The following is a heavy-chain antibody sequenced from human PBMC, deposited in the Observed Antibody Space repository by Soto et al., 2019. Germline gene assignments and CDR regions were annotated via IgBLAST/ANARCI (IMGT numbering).Heavy chain of an antibody. CDR1: GYTFTTYY. Sequence: ASVKVSCKASGYTFTTYYMYWVRQAPGQGLEWMGIINPSGGSTTYAQKFQGRVTMTGDTSTTTVYMELSSLRSEDTAVYYCSRDFSGRYPPDIWGQGTMVTV. CDR3: SRDFSGRYPPDI. J-gene: IGHJ3*02. V-gene: IGHV1-46*03. D-gene: IGHD1-26*01. CDR2: INPSGGST.